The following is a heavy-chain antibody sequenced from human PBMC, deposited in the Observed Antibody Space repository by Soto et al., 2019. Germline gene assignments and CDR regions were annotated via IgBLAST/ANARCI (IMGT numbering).Heavy chain of an antibody. J-gene: IGHJ5*02. CDR2: IYYSGST. Sequence: SETLSLTCSVSGGSIKNYYWNWIRQAPGKGLEWIGYIYYSGSTNYHPSLRGRVTISVDTSKNQFSLKLTSVTAADTAVHYCARDREVWLGGGGFAPWGQGALATVS. V-gene: IGHV4-59*01. CDR1: GGSIKNYY. CDR3: ARDREVWLGGGGFAP. D-gene: IGHD3-10*01.